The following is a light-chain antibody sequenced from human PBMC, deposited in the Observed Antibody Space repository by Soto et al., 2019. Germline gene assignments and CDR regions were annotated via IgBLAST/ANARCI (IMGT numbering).Light chain of an antibody. CDR1: GNDVGGYNY. J-gene: IGLJ3*02. CDR2: EVY. V-gene: IGLV2-8*01. CDR3: ASYAGSNNWGV. Sequence: QSALTQPPSASGSPGQSVTISCTETGNDVGGYNYVSWYQQYPGKAPKLIIYEVYKRPSGVPDRFSGSKSGNTASLTVSGLQAEDEADYYCASYAGSNNWGVFGGGTKLTVL.